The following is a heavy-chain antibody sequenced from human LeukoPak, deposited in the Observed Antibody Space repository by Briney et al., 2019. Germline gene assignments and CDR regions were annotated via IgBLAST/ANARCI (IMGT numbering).Heavy chain of an antibody. V-gene: IGHV4-34*01. CDR2: INHSGST. CDR3: ARGRRGRHAFDI. J-gene: IGHJ3*02. D-gene: IGHD2-15*01. Sequence: SETLSLTCAVYGGSSSGYYWSWIRQPPGKGLEWIGEINHSGSTNYNPSLKSRVTISVDTSKNQFSLKLSSVTAADTAVYYCARGRRGRHAFDIWGQGTMVTVSS. CDR1: GGSSSGYY.